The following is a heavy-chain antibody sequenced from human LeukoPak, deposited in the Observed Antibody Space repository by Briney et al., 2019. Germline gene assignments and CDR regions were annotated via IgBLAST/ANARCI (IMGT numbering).Heavy chain of an antibody. J-gene: IGHJ4*02. D-gene: IGHD3-22*01. CDR2: INWNGGST. CDR1: GFTFDDYG. Sequence: GGSLRLSCAASGFTFDDYGMSWVRQAPGKGLEWVSGINWNGGSTYYADSVKGRFTISRDNSKNTLYLQMNSLRAEDTAVYYCAKMFHYYDSSGYSVFDYWGQGTLVTVSS. CDR3: AKMFHYYDSSGYSVFDY. V-gene: IGHV3-23*01.